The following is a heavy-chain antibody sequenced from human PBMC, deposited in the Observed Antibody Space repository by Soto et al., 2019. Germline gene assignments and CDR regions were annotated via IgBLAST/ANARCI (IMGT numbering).Heavy chain of an antibody. V-gene: IGHV1-69*06. J-gene: IGHJ6*02. CDR2: TMPVFGTV. CDR1: RGTFGNYA. D-gene: IGHD3-10*01. Sequence: QVQLVQSGAEVKKPGSSVKVSCKASRGTFGNYAVSWVRQAPGQGLEWMGGTMPVFGTVNYAQKFHGRVTISADKFTNTDYMELSSLRSEDTAVYYCARVSVPGIYGEDVWGQGTTVTVSS. CDR3: ARVSVPGIYGEDV.